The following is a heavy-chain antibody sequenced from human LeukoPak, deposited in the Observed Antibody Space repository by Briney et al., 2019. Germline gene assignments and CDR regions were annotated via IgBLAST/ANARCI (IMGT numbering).Heavy chain of an antibody. CDR2: IIPIFGTA. CDR3: ASGGPGYSSSWSSHSLYYFDY. D-gene: IGHD6-13*01. V-gene: IGHV1-69*13. Sequence: WASVKVSCKASGGTFSSYAICWVRQAPGQGLEWMGGIIPIFGTANYAQKFQGRVTITADESTSTAYMELSSLRSEDTAVYYCASGGPGYSSSWSSHSLYYFDYWGQGTLVTVSS. CDR1: GGTFSSYA. J-gene: IGHJ4*02.